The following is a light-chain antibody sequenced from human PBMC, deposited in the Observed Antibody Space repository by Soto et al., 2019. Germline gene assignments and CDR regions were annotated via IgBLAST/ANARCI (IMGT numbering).Light chain of an antibody. J-gene: IGLJ2*01. CDR2: DNN. Sequence: QSVLTQPPSMSAAPGQKVTISCSGSSSNIGNNYVSWYQQLPRTAPKLLIYDNNKRPSGIPDRFSGSKSGTSATLGITGLQTGDEADYYCGTWDSSLSAVLFGGGTKLTVL. CDR1: SSNIGNNY. V-gene: IGLV1-51*01. CDR3: GTWDSSLSAVL.